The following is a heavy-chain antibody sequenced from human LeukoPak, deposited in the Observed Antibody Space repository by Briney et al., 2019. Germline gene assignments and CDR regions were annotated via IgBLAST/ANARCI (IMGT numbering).Heavy chain of an antibody. Sequence: GGSLRLSCAASGFTFSSYEMNWVRQAPGKGLEWVAFIRYDGSNKYYADSVKGRFTISRDNSKNTLYLQMNSLRAEDTAVYYCAKDSVDPVYYYYYMDVWGKGTTVTISS. CDR1: GFTFSSYE. V-gene: IGHV3-30*02. CDR2: IRYDGSNK. D-gene: IGHD5-12*01. J-gene: IGHJ6*03. CDR3: AKDSVDPVYYYYYMDV.